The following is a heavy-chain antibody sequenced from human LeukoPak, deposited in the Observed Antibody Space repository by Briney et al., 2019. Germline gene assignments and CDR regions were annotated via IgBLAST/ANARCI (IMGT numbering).Heavy chain of an antibody. D-gene: IGHD4-17*01. J-gene: IGHJ4*02. Sequence: SGPALVKPTQTLTLTCTFTGFSLSTNGVRVSWIRQPPGKALEWLARIDWEDDKFYRTSLKTRLTISKDTSENRVVLTMTDMDPVDTATYYCARTTAVATFDYWGQGTLVTVSS. V-gene: IGHV2-70*04. CDR2: IDWEDDK. CDR3: ARTTAVATFDY. CDR1: GFSLSTNGVR.